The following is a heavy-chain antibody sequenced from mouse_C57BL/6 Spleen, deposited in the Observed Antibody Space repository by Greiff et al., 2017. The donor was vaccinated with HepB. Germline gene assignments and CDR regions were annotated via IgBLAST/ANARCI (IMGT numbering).Heavy chain of an antibody. J-gene: IGHJ1*03. CDR1: GYAFSSYW. Sequence: QVQLQQSGAELVKPGASVKISCKASGYAFSSYWMNWVKQRPGKGLEWIGQIYPGDGDTNYNGKFKGKATLTADKSSSTAYMQLSSRTSEDSAVYFCARGLPYYYGSSPWYFDVWGTGTTVTVSS. D-gene: IGHD1-1*01. CDR2: IYPGDGDT. CDR3: ARGLPYYYGSSPWYFDV. V-gene: IGHV1-80*01.